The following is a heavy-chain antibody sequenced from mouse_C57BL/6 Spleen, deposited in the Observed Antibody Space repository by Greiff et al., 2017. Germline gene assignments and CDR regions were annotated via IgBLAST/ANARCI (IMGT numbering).Heavy chain of an antibody. CDR2: ISDGGSYT. CDR3: AVWSIRRLYAMDY. CDR1: GFTFSSYA. V-gene: IGHV5-4*01. Sequence: EVQLVESGGGLVKPGGSLKLSCAASGFTFSSYAMSWVRQTPEKRLEWVATISDGGSYTYYPDNVKGRFTISRDNAKNNLYLQMSHLKSEDTAMYYCAVWSIRRLYAMDYWGQGTSVTVSS. D-gene: IGHD2-10*02. J-gene: IGHJ4*01.